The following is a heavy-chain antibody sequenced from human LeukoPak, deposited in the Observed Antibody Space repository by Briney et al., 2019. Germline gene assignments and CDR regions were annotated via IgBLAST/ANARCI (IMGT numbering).Heavy chain of an antibody. CDR1: GFTFSSYW. D-gene: IGHD2-2*01. V-gene: IGHV3-74*01. CDR2: IYSDGSRT. Sequence: GGSLRLSCAASGFTFSSYWMHWVRQAPGKGLVWVSRIYSDGSRTNYADFVKGRFTISRDNAKNTLYLQMNSLRAEDTAVYHCARDLCTSTGCQYWFDPWGQGTLVTVSS. CDR3: ARDLCTSTGCQYWFDP. J-gene: IGHJ5*02.